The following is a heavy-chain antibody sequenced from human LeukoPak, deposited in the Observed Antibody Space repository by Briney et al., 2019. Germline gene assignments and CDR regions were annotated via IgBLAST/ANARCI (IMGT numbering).Heavy chain of an antibody. CDR3: ARDLGIFFDAFDI. J-gene: IGHJ3*02. CDR1: GLTFSSYS. V-gene: IGHV3-48*01. Sequence: GGSLRLSCAASGLTFSSYSMNWVRQAPGKGLEWVSYISSSSSTIYYADSVKGRFTISRDNAKNSLYLQMNSLRAEDTAVYYCARDLGIFFDAFDIWGQGTMVTVSS. D-gene: IGHD2-15*01. CDR2: ISSSSSTI.